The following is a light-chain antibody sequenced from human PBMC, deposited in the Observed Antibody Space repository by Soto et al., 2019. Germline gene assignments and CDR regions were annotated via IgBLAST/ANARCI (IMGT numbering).Light chain of an antibody. Sequence: DIQMTQSPSSVDASVGDRVTITCRASQGISSLLAWYQQTPGKAPNLLIHAASSLQSGVPSRFSGSASGTEFTLTINSLQPEDFATYYCQPANSFPLTFGGGTKVDI. J-gene: IGKJ4*01. CDR1: QGISSL. V-gene: IGKV1-12*01. CDR3: QPANSFPLT. CDR2: AAS.